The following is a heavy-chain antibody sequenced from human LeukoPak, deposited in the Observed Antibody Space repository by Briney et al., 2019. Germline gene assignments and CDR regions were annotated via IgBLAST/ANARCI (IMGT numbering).Heavy chain of an antibody. CDR3: AREGLWVYGEADRDY. CDR1: GFTFSSYS. V-gene: IGHV3-21*01. D-gene: IGHD4-17*01. CDR2: ISSSSSYI. Sequence: GGSLRLSCAASGFTFSSYSMNWVRQAPGKGLEWVSSISSSSSYIYYADSVKGRFTISRDNAKNSLYLQMNSLRAEDTAVYYCAREGLWVYGEADRDYWGQGTLVTVSS. J-gene: IGHJ4*02.